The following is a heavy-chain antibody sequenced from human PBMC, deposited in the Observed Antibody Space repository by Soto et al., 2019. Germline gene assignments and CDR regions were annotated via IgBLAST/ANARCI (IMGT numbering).Heavy chain of an antibody. J-gene: IGHJ4*02. Sequence: SETLSLTCAVYGGSFSGYYWSWIRQPPGKGLEWIEEINHSGSTNYNPSLKSRVTISVDTSKNQFSLKLSSVTAADTAVYYCARGFHPPDSGYEALWGQGTLVTVSS. D-gene: IGHD5-12*01. CDR3: ARGFHPPDSGYEAL. V-gene: IGHV4-34*01. CDR1: GGSFSGYY. CDR2: INHSGST.